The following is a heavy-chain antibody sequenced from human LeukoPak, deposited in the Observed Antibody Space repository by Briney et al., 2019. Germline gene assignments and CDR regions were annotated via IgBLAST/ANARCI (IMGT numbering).Heavy chain of an antibody. V-gene: IGHV4-61*08. Sequence: SETLSLTCSVSGVSVGSAGYYWSWIRQPPGKGLEWIGYIYYSGSTNYNPSLKSRVTISVDTSKNQFSLKLSSVTAADTAVYYCARSGTYYDILTGYYSGVWFDPWGQGTLVTVSS. D-gene: IGHD3-9*01. J-gene: IGHJ5*02. CDR1: GVSVGSAGYY. CDR2: IYYSGST. CDR3: ARSGTYYDILTGYYSGVWFDP.